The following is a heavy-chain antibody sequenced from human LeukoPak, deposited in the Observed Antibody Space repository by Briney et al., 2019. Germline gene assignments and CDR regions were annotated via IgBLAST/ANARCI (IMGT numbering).Heavy chain of an antibody. V-gene: IGHV4-38-2*02. CDR1: GYSISSGYY. J-gene: IGHJ6*03. Sequence: SETLSLTCTVSGYSISSGYYWGWIRQPPGKGLEWIGSIYHSGSTYYNPSLKSRVTISVDTSKNQFSLKLSSVTAADTAVHYCARVGRSSSWYLRITDYYYYMDVWGKGTTVTVSS. CDR2: IYHSGST. CDR3: ARVGRSSSWYLRITDYYYYMDV. D-gene: IGHD6-13*01.